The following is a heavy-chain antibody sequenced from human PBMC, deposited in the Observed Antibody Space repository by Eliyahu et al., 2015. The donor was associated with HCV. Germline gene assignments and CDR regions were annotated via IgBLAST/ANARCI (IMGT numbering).Heavy chain of an antibody. Sequence: APGKGLEWVGRIKRDTDGGTTDYGAPVKDRFIISSDDSKNTLFLQMNSLRTEDTAVYYCATYYDAYGNWGQGTLVTVSS. V-gene: IGHV3-15*01. D-gene: IGHD4-17*01. CDR3: ATYYDAYGN. CDR2: IKRDTDGGTT. J-gene: IGHJ4*02.